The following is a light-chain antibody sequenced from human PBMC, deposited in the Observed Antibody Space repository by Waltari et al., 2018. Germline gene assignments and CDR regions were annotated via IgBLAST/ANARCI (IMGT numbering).Light chain of an antibody. V-gene: IGLV2-8*01. J-gene: IGLJ3*02. CDR1: SSDVGGYNY. CDR2: EVS. CDR3: SSYAGSKFWV. Sequence: QSALTQPPSASGSPGQSVTISCTGTSSDVGGYNYVSWFQQRPGKAPKVMIYEVSKGASGVPDRFSGSKAGNTASLIVSGLQAEDEADYYCSSYAGSKFWVFGGGTKLTVL.